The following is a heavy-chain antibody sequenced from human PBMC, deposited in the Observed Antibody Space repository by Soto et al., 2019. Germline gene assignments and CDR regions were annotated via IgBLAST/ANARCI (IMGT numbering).Heavy chain of an antibody. CDR1: GFTFNSYV. J-gene: IGHJ4*02. CDR2: ISYDGSNK. Sequence: GGSLRLSCAASGFTFNSYVMHWVRQSPGKGLEWVALISYDGSNKYYPDSVKGRFTISRDNSKNTLSLQMNSLRAEDTAVYYCAKDRHYYDSSGAFDYWGQGTLVTVSS. V-gene: IGHV3-30*18. CDR3: AKDRHYYDSSGAFDY. D-gene: IGHD3-22*01.